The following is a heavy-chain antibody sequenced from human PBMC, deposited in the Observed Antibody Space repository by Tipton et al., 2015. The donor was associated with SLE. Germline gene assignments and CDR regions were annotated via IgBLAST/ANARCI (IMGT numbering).Heavy chain of an antibody. Sequence: TLSLTCTVSGASISSNCYFWGWIRRPPGKGLDWIGSMFYSGTTGGSSYYSPSLESRVTMSVDASNNHFSLNLSSVTAADTAVYYCARVQGNYYYYMDVWGEGTTVTVS. CDR1: GASISSNCYF. CDR3: ARVQGNYYYYMDV. D-gene: IGHD3-10*01. J-gene: IGHJ6*03. V-gene: IGHV4-39*02. CDR2: MFYSGTTGGSS.